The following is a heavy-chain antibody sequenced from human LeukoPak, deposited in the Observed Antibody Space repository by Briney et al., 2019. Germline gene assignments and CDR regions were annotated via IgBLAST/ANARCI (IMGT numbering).Heavy chain of an antibody. Sequence: PSETLSLTCAVYGGSFSGYYWSWIRQPPGRGLEWIGEINHSGSTNYNPSLKSRVTISVDTSKNQFSLKLSSVTAADTAVYYCARGGPRAFDYWGQGTLVTVSS. V-gene: IGHV4-34*01. CDR1: GGSFSGYY. CDR3: ARGGPRAFDY. J-gene: IGHJ4*02. CDR2: INHSGST.